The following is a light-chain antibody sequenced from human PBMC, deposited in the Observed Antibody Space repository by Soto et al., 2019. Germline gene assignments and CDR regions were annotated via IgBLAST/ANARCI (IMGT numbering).Light chain of an antibody. CDR2: KAS. CDR1: QSISSW. J-gene: IGKJ1*01. Sequence: DIQMTQSPSTLSASVGDRVTVTCRASQSISSWLAWYQQKAGKAPKLLIYKASALESGVPSRFSGSGSGTEFTLTIRSMETEDFANYYCQHYNTYPWTFGQGTKVDIK. V-gene: IGKV1-5*03. CDR3: QHYNTYPWT.